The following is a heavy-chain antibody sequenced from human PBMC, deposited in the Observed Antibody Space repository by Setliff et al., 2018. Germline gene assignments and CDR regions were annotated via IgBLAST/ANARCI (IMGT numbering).Heavy chain of an antibody. V-gene: IGHV5-51*01. J-gene: IGHJ3*02. D-gene: IGHD1-26*01. CDR1: GYRFSSHW. Sequence: GESLKISCKGSGYRFSSHWIGWVRQMPGKGLEWMGIIXXXXXXXRXSPSXXGQVTISADKSISTAYLQWSSLKASDTAMYYCASSSGSSSNDAFDIWGQGTTVTVSS. CDR3: ASSSGSSSNDAFDI. CDR2: IXXXXXXX.